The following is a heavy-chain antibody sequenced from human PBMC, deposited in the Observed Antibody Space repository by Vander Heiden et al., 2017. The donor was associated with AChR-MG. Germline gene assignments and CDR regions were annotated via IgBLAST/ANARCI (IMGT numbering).Heavy chain of an antibody. J-gene: IGHJ5*02. CDR1: GITFRSYD. Sequence: EVQLLESGGDLVQPGGSLSLSCEVSGITFRSYDMGWVRQAPGKGLEGVSRITGRGTDTYYADSVKGRFTVSRDNSQNTLYLYMNSLRAEDTAIYYCAKDVSDGDTAGNWFDPWGQGTLVTISS. D-gene: IGHD2-21*01. V-gene: IGHV3-23*01. CDR2: ITGRGTDT. CDR3: AKDVSDGDTAGNWFDP.